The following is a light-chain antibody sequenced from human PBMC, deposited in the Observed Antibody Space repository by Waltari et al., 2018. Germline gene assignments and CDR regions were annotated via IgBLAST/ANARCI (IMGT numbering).Light chain of an antibody. CDR1: PSLVHADGHTY. V-gene: IGKV2-30*02. J-gene: IGKJ2*01. CDR2: EVS. CDR3: MQDTHWPYT. Sequence: MTQSPLSLPVTPGQPAPICCTTRPSLVHADGHTYLNWFQQRPGQSPRRLIYEVSDRDSGVPDRFSGSGSGTDFTLKISRVEAEDVGVYYCMQDTHWPYTLGQGTKLEI.